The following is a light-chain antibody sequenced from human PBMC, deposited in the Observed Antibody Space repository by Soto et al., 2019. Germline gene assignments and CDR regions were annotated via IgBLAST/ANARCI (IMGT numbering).Light chain of an antibody. V-gene: IGLV2-8*01. Sequence: QSALTQPPSASGSPGQAVTISCAGTSSDVGGYNFVSWYQQHPGKAPKLMIYEVSKRPSGVPDRFSGSKSGNTASLTVSGLQAEDEGDYYCNSYAGSNNLGFVFGTVTKVTVL. CDR2: EVS. J-gene: IGLJ1*01. CDR1: SSDVGGYNF. CDR3: NSYAGSNNLGFV.